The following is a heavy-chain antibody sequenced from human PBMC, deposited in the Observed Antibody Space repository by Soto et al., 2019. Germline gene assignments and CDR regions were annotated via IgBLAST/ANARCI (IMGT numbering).Heavy chain of an antibody. V-gene: IGHV3-23*01. D-gene: IGHD6-19*01. CDR2: ISGSGGST. CDR1: GFTFSSYA. CDR3: ATSSTPRIAVAGQYYFDY. J-gene: IGHJ4*02. Sequence: GALRLSCAASGFTFSSYAMSWVRQAPGKGLEWVSAISGSGGSTYYADSVKGRFTISRDNSKNTLYLQMNSLRAEDTAVYYCATSSTPRIAVAGQYYFDYWGQGTLVTVSS.